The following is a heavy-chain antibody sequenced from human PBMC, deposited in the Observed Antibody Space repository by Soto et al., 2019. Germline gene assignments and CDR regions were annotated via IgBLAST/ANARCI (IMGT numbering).Heavy chain of an antibody. CDR1: GFTFSSYS. CDR3: ARTGVLRFLEWFLTAPSFDY. J-gene: IGHJ4*02. CDR2: ISSSSSTI. Sequence: EVQLVESGGGLVQPGGSLRLSCAASGFTFSSYSMNWVRQAPGKGLEWVSYISSSSSTIYYADSVKGRFTISRDNAKNSLYLQMNSLRDEDTAVYYCARTGVLRFLEWFLTAPSFDYWGQGTLVTVSS. V-gene: IGHV3-48*02. D-gene: IGHD3-3*01.